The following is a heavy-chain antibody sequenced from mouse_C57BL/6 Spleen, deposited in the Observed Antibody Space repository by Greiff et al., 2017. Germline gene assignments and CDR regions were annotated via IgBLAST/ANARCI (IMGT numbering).Heavy chain of an antibody. Sequence: EVKLMESGGGLVQPGGSLQLSCAASGFTFSDYYMYWVRQTPEKRLEWVAYISNGGGSTYYPDTVKGRFTISRDNAKNTLYLQMSRLKSEDTAMYYCARRGGSSLYYFDYWGQGTTLTVSS. J-gene: IGHJ2*01. D-gene: IGHD1-1*01. CDR2: ISNGGGST. V-gene: IGHV5-12*01. CDR3: ARRGGSSLYYFDY. CDR1: GFTFSDYY.